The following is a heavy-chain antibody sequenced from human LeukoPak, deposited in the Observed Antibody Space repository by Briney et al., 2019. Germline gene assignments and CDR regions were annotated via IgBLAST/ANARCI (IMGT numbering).Heavy chain of an antibody. CDR1: GVSVSTVGYS. J-gene: IGHJ4*02. Sequence: SQTLSLTCTVSGVSVSTVGYSWAWIRQAPQKGLEWIGYIFPTGSTSHNTSLKSRLTISLERSNNQFSLSLNSVSAADTAVYYCARTAGRTVDHWGQGTLVTVTS. CDR3: ARTAGRTVDH. V-gene: IGHV4-30-2*01. CDR2: IFPTGST.